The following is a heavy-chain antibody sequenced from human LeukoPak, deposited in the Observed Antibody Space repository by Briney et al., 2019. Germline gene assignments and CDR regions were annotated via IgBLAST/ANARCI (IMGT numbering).Heavy chain of an antibody. CDR2: ISYDGSNK. CDR3: AKGPPAFDF. J-gene: IGHJ4*02. CDR1: GFTFSSYG. V-gene: IGHV3-30*18. Sequence: PGRSLRLSCAASGFTFSSYGMHWVRQAPGKGLEWVAVISYDGSNKYYADSVKGRFTISRDNSKNTLYLQMNSLRAEDTAVYYCAKGPPAFDFWGQGTLVTVSS.